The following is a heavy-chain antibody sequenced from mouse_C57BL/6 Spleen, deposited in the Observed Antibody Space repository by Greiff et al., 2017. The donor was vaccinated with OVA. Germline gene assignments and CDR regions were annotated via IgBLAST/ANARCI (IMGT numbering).Heavy chain of an antibody. Sequence: QVQLKESGAELVRPGASVTLSCKASGYTFTDYYINWVKQRPGQGLEWIARIYPGSGNTYYNEKFKGKATLTAEKSSSTAYMQLSSLTSEDSAVYFCARSGYSNFYFDYWGQGTTLTVSS. D-gene: IGHD2-5*01. CDR3: ARSGYSNFYFDY. J-gene: IGHJ2*01. CDR1: GYTFTDYY. CDR2: IYPGSGNT. V-gene: IGHV1-76*01.